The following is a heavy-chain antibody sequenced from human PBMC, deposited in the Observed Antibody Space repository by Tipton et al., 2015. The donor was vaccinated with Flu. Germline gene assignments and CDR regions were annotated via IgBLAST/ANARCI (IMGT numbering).Heavy chain of an antibody. V-gene: IGHV3-7*01. CDR2: IKEDGSEK. J-gene: IGHJ4*02. CDR3: ARGGGSALRDH. CDR1: GFTFSNSW. D-gene: IGHD3-16*01. Sequence: SLRLSCAASGFTFSNSWMSWAHQAPGKGLEWVANIKEDGSEKYYVDSVKGRFTISRDNAKNSLFLQMNSLRAEDTAVYYCARGGGSALRDHWGQGTLVTVSS.